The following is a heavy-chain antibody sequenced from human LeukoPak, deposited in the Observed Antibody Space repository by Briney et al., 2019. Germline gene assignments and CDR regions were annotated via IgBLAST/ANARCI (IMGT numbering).Heavy chain of an antibody. CDR3: ATYRQVLLPFES. Sequence: GGSLRLSCAASGFTFSTFAMIWVRQPPGKGLEWVSSIFPSGGEIHYADSVRGRFTIFRDNSKSTLSLQMNSLRAEDTAIYYCATYRQVLLPFESWGQGTLVTVSS. CDR2: IFPSGGEI. J-gene: IGHJ4*02. D-gene: IGHD2-8*02. CDR1: GFTFSTFA. V-gene: IGHV3-23*01.